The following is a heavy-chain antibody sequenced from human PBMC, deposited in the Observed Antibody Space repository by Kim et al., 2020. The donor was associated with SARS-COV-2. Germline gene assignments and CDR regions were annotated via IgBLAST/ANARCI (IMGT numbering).Heavy chain of an antibody. V-gene: IGHV3-15*01. Sequence: GGSLRLSCAASGFTFSNAWMSWVRQAPGKGLEWVGRIKSKTDGGTTDYAAPVKGRFTISRDDSKNTLYLQMNSLKTEDTAVYYCTTDHPLGYCSSTSCYGGGGYCGQGTLVTVSS. CDR1: GFTFSNAW. J-gene: IGHJ4*02. CDR2: IKSKTDGGTT. D-gene: IGHD2-2*01. CDR3: TTDHPLGYCSSTSCYGGGGY.